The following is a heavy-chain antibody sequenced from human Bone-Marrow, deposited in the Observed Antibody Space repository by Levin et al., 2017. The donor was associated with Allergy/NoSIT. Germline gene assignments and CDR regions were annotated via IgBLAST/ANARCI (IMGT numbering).Heavy chain of an antibody. CDR2: ISGSDEIT. V-gene: IGHV3-11*01. J-gene: IGHJ4*02. D-gene: IGHD2-21*01. CDR3: VREAGGDCGRARCRSDS. Sequence: GGSLRLSCTASGFTFSDYYMSWIRQAPGKGLEWISYISGSDEITYYGDSVKGRFTISRDNAKGSVYLQMSSLRVEDMAVNCCVREAGGDCGRARCRSDSWGQGGLVTVSS. CDR1: GFTFSDYY.